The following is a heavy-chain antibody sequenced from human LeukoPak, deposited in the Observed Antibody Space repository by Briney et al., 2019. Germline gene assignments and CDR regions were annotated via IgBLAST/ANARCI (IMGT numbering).Heavy chain of an antibody. CDR3: AKGYDILTRYYYYYGMDV. CDR1: GYTFTSYG. Sequence: GASVKVSCKASGYTFTSYGISWVRQAPGHGLEWMGWISAYNDNTNYAQELQGRVTMTTDTSTSTAYMELRSLRSDDTAVYYCAKGYDILTRYYYYYGMDVWGQGTTVTVSS. J-gene: IGHJ6*02. D-gene: IGHD3-9*01. V-gene: IGHV1-18*01. CDR2: ISAYNDNT.